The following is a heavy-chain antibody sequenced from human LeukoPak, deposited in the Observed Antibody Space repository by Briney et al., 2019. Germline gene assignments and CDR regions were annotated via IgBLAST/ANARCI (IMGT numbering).Heavy chain of an antibody. V-gene: IGHV1-18*01. Sequence: ASVKVSCKASGYTFTSFGISWVRHAPGQGLEWMGCISAYNGNTNYAQKLQGRVTMTTDASTSTAYMELRSLRSGDTAVYYCAREYGSGIFDWFDPWGQGTLVTVSS. D-gene: IGHD3-10*01. CDR3: AREYGSGIFDWFDP. CDR1: GYTFTSFG. J-gene: IGHJ5*02. CDR2: ISAYNGNT.